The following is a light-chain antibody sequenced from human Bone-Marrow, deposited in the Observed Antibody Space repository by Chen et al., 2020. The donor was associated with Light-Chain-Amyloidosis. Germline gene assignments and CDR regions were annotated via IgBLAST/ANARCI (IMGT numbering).Light chain of an antibody. J-gene: IGLJ1*01. Sequence: QSALTQPASVSGSPGQSITISCTGTSSDVGGDNPVSWYQQHPDKAPKLMIYEVTNRPSWVPDRFSGSKSDNTASLTISGLQTEDEADYFCSSYTSTNTLVFGSGTRVTVL. V-gene: IGLV2-14*01. CDR1: SSDVGGDNP. CDR2: EVT. CDR3: SSYTSTNTLV.